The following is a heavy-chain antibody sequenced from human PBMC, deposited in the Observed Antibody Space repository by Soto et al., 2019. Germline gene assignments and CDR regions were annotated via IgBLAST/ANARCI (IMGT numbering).Heavy chain of an antibody. Sequence: QLQLQESGSGLVKTSETLSHTCTVSGASISYGGFSWSWIRQSQGKGLEWIGYISHLESTYFHPSFKSRLTMSIDRTRKQFSLKLSSVTAADMAVYYCARGGGYDSFDYWGQGVMVTVYS. J-gene: IGHJ4*02. CDR3: ARGGGYDSFDY. D-gene: IGHD5-12*01. V-gene: IGHV4-30-2*06. CDR1: GASISYGGFS. CDR2: ISHLEST.